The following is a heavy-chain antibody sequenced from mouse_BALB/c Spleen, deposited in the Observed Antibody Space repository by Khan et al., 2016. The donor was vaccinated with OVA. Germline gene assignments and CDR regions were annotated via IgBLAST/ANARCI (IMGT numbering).Heavy chain of an antibody. D-gene: IGHD2-10*02. CDR2: IDPSDNKT. CDR3: ARGGYGTSFAF. Sequence: VQLQQSGAELVRPGASVKLSCKASGYTFTSFWMNWVKLRPGQSLEWIGMIDPSDNKTHYNQMFKDKATLPVDKSSNTAYMQLSSLTSEDSAVYCCARGGYGTSFAFWGQGTLVTVSP. V-gene: IGHV1-61*01. J-gene: IGHJ3*01. CDR1: GYTFTSFW.